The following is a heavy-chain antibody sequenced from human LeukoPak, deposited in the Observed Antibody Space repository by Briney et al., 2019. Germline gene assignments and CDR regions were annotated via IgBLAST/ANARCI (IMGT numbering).Heavy chain of an antibody. V-gene: IGHV3-48*03. CDR1: GFTLSSYE. CDR3: ARYSATYYVAFDI. Sequence: GGSLRLSCAVSGFTLSSYEMNWVRQAPGKGLEGISYISSSGSTIYYADSVKGRFTISRDSAKNSLYLQMSSLRAEDTALYYCARYSATYYVAFDIWGQGTVVTVSS. D-gene: IGHD1-26*01. CDR2: ISSSGSTI. J-gene: IGHJ3*02.